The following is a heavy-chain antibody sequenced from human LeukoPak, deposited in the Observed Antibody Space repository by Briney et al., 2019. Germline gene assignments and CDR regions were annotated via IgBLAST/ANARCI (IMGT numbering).Heavy chain of an antibody. CDR2: INHSGSA. CDR1: GGSFSAYY. J-gene: IGHJ4*02. V-gene: IGHV4-34*01. CDR3: ARGQGTVTTH. D-gene: IGHD4-17*01. Sequence: PSETLSLTCAVSGGSFSAYYWTWIRQPPGKGLEWIVEINHSGSANYNPSLKSRVTISLDTSKNQFSLKLSSVTAADTAVYYCARGQGTVTTHWGQGTLVTVSS.